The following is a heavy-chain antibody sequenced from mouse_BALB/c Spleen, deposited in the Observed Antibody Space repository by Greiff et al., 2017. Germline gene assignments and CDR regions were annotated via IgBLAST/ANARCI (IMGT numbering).Heavy chain of an antibody. Sequence: QVQLQQSGAELVRPGTSVKISCKASGYTFTNYWLGWVKQRPGHGLEWIGDIYPGGGYTNYNEKFKGQATLTADTSSSTAYMQLSSLTSEDSAVYCCVKTGSSDFDYWGQGTTRTVSS. V-gene: IGHV1-63*02. CDR3: VKTGSSDFDY. D-gene: IGHD1-1*01. CDR2: IYPGGGYT. J-gene: IGHJ2*01. CDR1: GYTFTNYW.